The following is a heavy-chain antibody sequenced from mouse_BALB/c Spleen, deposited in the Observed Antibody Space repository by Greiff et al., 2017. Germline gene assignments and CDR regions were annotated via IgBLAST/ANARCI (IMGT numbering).Heavy chain of an antibody. J-gene: IGHJ2*01. Sequence: EVQGVESGGGLVKPGGSLKLSCAASGFAFSSYDMSWVRQTPEKRLEWVAYISSGGGSTYYPDTVKGRFTISRDNAKNTLYLQMSSLKSEDTAMYYCARQRADYFDYWGQGTTLTVSS. V-gene: IGHV5-12-1*01. CDR1: GFAFSSYD. CDR3: ARQRADYFDY. D-gene: IGHD3-3*01. CDR2: ISSGGGST.